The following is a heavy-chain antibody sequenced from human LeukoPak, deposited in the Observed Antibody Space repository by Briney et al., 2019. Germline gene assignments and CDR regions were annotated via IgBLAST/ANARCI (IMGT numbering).Heavy chain of an antibody. CDR1: GGTFSSYT. V-gene: IGHV1-69*05. CDR2: IIPIFGTA. D-gene: IGHD5-12*01. CDR3: ARVGGYDTFNWFDP. Sequence: SVKVSCKASGGTFSSYTISWVRQAPGQGLEWMGGIIPIFGTANYAQKFQGRVTITTDESTSTAYMELSSLRSEDTAVYYCARVGGYDTFNWFDPWGQGTLVTVSS. J-gene: IGHJ5*02.